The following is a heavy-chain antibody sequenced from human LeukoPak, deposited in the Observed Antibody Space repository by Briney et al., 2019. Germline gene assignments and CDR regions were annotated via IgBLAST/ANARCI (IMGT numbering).Heavy chain of an antibody. CDR3: AGARYSGYDWGYYFDY. D-gene: IGHD5-12*01. V-gene: IGHV3-30*04. CDR2: ISYDGSNK. J-gene: IGHJ4*02. CDR1: GFTFSSYA. Sequence: PGGSLRLSCAASGFTFSSYAMHWVRQAPGKGLEWVAVISYDGSNKYYADSMKGRFTISRDNSKNTLYLQMNSLRAEDTAVYYCAGARYSGYDWGYYFDYWGQGTLVTVSS.